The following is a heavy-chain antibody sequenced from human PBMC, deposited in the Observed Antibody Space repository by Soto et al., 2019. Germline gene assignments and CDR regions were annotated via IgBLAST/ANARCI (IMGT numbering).Heavy chain of an antibody. CDR3: GRDGVYGSRRMDV. D-gene: IGHD3-10*01. V-gene: IGHV3-13*04. CDR1: GFTFSSYD. J-gene: IGHJ6*02. Sequence: GGSLRLSCAASGFTFSSYDMHWVRQATGKGLEWVSGIGTAGDKYYPGSVKGRFTISRENAKNSLYLQMNSLRAGDTAVYYCGRDGVYGSRRMDVWGRGTTVTVSS. CDR2: IGTAGDK.